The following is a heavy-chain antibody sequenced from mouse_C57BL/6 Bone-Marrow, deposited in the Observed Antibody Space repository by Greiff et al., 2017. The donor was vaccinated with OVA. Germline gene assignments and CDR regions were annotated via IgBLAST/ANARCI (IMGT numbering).Heavy chain of an antibody. CDR2: IWWGDDK. V-gene: IGHV8-8*01. CDR3: GRVDIITTAMDY. CDR1: GFSLSTFGMG. Sequence: QVTLKVSGPGILQPSQSLSLSCSFSGFSLSTFGMGVGWIRQPSGKGLEWLAHIWWGDDKYYNPALKSRLTISKDTSKNQVVLKIANVDTAATAAYYCGRVDIITTAMDYWGQGTSVTVSS. J-gene: IGHJ4*01. D-gene: IGHD1-1*01.